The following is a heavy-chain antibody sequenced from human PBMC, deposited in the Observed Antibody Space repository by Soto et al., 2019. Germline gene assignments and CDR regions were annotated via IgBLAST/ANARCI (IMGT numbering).Heavy chain of an antibody. CDR3: ARDPELEAPGDDAFDI. D-gene: IGHD1-1*01. V-gene: IGHV6-1*01. CDR2: TYYRSKWYN. Sequence: SQTLSLTCAISGDSVSSNSAAWNWIRQSPSRGLEWLGRTYYRSKWYNDYAVSVKSRITINPDTSKNQFSLQLNSVTPEDTAVYYCARDPELEAPGDDAFDIWGQGTMVTVSS. CDR1: GDSVSSNSAA. J-gene: IGHJ3*02.